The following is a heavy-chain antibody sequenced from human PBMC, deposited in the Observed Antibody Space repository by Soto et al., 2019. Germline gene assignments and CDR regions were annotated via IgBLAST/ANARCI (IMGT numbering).Heavy chain of an antibody. V-gene: IGHV6-1*01. J-gene: IGHJ5*02. CDR2: TYYRSKWYN. D-gene: IGHD6-6*01. Sequence: SQTLSLTCAISGDSVSSNSAAWNWSRQSPSRGLEWLGRTYYRSKWYNDYAVSVKSRITINPDTSKNQFSLQLNSVTPEDTAVYYCARSPIAARNWFDPWGQGTLVTVSS. CDR1: GDSVSSNSAA. CDR3: ARSPIAARNWFDP.